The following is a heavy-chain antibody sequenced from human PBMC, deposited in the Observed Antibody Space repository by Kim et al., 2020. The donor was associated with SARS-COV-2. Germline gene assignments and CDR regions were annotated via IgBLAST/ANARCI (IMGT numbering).Heavy chain of an antibody. CDR2: IWYDGSNK. D-gene: IGHD1-20*01. Sequence: GGSLRLSCVASGFTFSSYGMHWVRQAPGKGLEWVAVIWYDGSNKYYADSVKGRFTISRDNSKNTLYLQMNSLRAEDTAVYYCARESYIGITGRGFDYWGQGTLVTVSS. J-gene: IGHJ4*02. CDR1: GFTFSSYG. V-gene: IGHV3-33*01. CDR3: ARESYIGITGRGFDY.